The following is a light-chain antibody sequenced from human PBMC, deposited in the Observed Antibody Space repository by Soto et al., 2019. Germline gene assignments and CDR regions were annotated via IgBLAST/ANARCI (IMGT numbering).Light chain of an antibody. V-gene: IGLV2-23*02. CDR3: FSYAGSGEV. Sequence: QSALTQPASVSGSPGQSITISCTGTNSDVGSYNLVSWYQQHPDKAPKLIIYEVGVRPSGVSDRFSGSKSGSTASLTISGLQAEDEAEYYCFSYAGSGEVFGSGTKVTVL. CDR2: EVG. CDR1: NSDVGSYNL. J-gene: IGLJ1*01.